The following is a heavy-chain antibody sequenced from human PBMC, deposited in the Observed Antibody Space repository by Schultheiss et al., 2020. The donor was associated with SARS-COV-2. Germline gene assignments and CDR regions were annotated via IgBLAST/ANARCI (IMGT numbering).Heavy chain of an antibody. J-gene: IGHJ3*02. Sequence: LRLSCTVSGGSISSGGYYWSWIRQHPGKGLEWIGYIYYSGSTYYNPSLKSRVTISVDTSKNQFSLKLSSVTAADTAVYYCARTLSTTFDIWGQGTMVTVSS. CDR2: IYYSGST. D-gene: IGHD5/OR15-5a*01. CDR1: GGSISSGGYY. V-gene: IGHV4-31*03. CDR3: ARTLSTTFDI.